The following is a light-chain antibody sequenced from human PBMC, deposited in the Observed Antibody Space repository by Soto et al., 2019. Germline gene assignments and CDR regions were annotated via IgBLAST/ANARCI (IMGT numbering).Light chain of an antibody. CDR2: YNN. J-gene: IGLJ1*01. CDR1: DSNIGSNS. Sequence: QSVLTQPPSASGTAGQVVTISCSGGDSNIGSNSVYWYQHLPRMAPKLPIYYNNKRPSGVPDRFSGSRSGTSASLAIVGLRSEDEAVYYCAAWDASLSACVFGNGTKLTVL. V-gene: IGLV1-47*02. CDR3: AAWDASLSACV.